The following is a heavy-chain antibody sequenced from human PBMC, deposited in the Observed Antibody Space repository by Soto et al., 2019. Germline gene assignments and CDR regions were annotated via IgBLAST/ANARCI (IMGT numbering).Heavy chain of an antibody. CDR3: ARVKGGAARPEVAFDI. CDR1: GYTFTSYY. Sequence: GASVKVSCKASGYTFTSYYMHWVRQAPGEGLEWMGIINPSGGSTSYAQKFQGRVTMTRDTSTSTVYMELSSLRSEDTAVYYCARVKGGAARPEVAFDIWGQGTMVTVSS. J-gene: IGHJ3*02. V-gene: IGHV1-46*01. D-gene: IGHD6-6*01. CDR2: INPSGGST.